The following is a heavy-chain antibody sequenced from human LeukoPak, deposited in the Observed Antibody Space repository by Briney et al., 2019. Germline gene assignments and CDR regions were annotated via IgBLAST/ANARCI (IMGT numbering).Heavy chain of an antibody. Sequence: PGGSLRLSCTASGFTFGDYAMSWVRQAPGKGLEWVGYIRSKAYGGTTEYAASVKGRFTISRDDSKSIAYLQMNSLKTEDTAVYYCTAVYGDSSSSDYWGQGTLVTVSS. CDR2: IRSKAYGGTT. J-gene: IGHJ4*02. CDR3: TAVYGDSSSSDY. V-gene: IGHV3-49*04. D-gene: IGHD4-17*01. CDR1: GFTFGDYA.